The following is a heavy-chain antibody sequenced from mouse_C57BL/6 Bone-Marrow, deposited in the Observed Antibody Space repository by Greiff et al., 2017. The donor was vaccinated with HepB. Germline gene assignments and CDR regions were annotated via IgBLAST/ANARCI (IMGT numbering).Heavy chain of an antibody. CDR1: GYTFTEYT. CDR2: FYPGSGSI. V-gene: IGHV1-62-2*01. J-gene: IGHJ4*01. D-gene: IGHD2-1*01. Sequence: QVHVKQSGAELVKPGASVKLSCKASGYTFTEYTIHWVKQRSGQGLEWIGWFYPGSGSIKYNEKFKDKATLTADKSSSTVYMELSRLTSEDSAVYFCARHAVYYGNYAAMDYWGQGTSVTVSS. CDR3: ARHAVYYGNYAAMDY.